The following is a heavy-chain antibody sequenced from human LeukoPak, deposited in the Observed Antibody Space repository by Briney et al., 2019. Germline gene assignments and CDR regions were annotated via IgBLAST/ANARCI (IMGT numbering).Heavy chain of an antibody. Sequence: PSETLSLTCAVYGGSFSGYYWSWIRQPPGKGLEWIGEINHSGSTNYNPSLKSQVTISVDTSKNQFSLKLSSVTAADTAVYYCARGDQQLVRAFDIWGQGTMVTVSS. CDR2: INHSGST. V-gene: IGHV4-34*01. D-gene: IGHD6-13*01. CDR3: ARGDQQLVRAFDI. J-gene: IGHJ3*02. CDR1: GGSFSGYY.